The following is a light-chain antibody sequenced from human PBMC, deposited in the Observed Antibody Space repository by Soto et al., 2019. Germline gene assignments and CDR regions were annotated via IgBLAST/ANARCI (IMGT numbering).Light chain of an antibody. CDR1: QSDNSNH. Sequence: IVWTQSPGTLSLSPGERATLSCRGGQSDNSNHVAWYQQKPDQAPSLPIYAASRRATGIPHRFSGSGSGTDFTLTIDGLEPEDFVVYYCQQYGYSPITFGQGPRLEIK. CDR3: QQYGYSPIT. V-gene: IGKV3-20*01. CDR2: AAS. J-gene: IGKJ5*01.